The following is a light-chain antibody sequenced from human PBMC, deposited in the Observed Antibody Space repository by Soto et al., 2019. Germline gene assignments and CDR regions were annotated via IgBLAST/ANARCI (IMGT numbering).Light chain of an antibody. CDR2: GAS. CDR1: RSVYNN. J-gene: IGKJ3*01. V-gene: IGKV3-15*01. CDR3: QQYNNWHTVT. Sequence: EIVMTQSPATLSVSPGERATLSCRASRSVYNNLARYQQNPVQAPRLXXYGASTSANGIPDRFSGSGSGTQLTLTISSLPSEDFALYFCQQYNNWHTVTFGPGTKVDIK.